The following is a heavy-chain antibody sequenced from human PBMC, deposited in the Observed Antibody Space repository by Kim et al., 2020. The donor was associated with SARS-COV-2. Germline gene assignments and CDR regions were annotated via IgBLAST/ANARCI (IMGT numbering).Heavy chain of an antibody. CDR1: GGSFSGYY. J-gene: IGHJ6*02. D-gene: IGHD2-2*01. Sequence: SETLSLTCAVYGGSFSGYYWSWIRQPPGKGLEWIGEINHSGSTNYNPSLKSRVTISVDTSKNQFSLKLSSVTAADTAVYYCARENIVVVPAAPFTHYYYGMDVWGQGTTVTVSS. CDR2: INHSGST. CDR3: ARENIVVVPAAPFTHYYYGMDV. V-gene: IGHV4-34*01.